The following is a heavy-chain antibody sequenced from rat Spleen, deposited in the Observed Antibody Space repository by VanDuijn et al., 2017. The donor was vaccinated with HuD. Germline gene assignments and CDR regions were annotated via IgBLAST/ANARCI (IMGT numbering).Heavy chain of an antibody. CDR1: GFSVTSYS. V-gene: IGHV2-32*01. CDR2: MWSDGDT. CDR3: ARDTPITTEGMDVMDA. Sequence: QVELKESGPGLVQPSETLSLTCTVSGFSVTSYSVSWVRQPSGKGPEWMGRMWSDGDTSYNSALKSRLSISRDTSKSQVFLKMSSLQTEDTATYYCARDTPITTEGMDVMDAWGQGASVTVSS. J-gene: IGHJ4*01. D-gene: IGHD1-11*01.